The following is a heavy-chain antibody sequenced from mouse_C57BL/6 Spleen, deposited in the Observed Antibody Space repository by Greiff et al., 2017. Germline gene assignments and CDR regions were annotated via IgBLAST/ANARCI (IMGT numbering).Heavy chain of an antibody. V-gene: IGHV1-52*01. J-gene: IGHJ3*01. CDR3: ARGGDSNFWFAY. CDR1: GYTFTSYW. D-gene: IGHD2-5*01. Sequence: QVQLQQSGAELVRPGSSVKLSCKASGYTFTSYWMHWVKQRPIQGLEWIGNIDPSDSETHYNQKFKDKATLTVDKSSSTAYMQLSSLTSEDSAVYYCARGGDSNFWFAYWGQGTLVTVSA. CDR2: IDPSDSET.